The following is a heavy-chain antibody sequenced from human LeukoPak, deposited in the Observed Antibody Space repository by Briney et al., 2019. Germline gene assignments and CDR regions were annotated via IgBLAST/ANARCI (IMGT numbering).Heavy chain of an antibody. CDR2: ISYDGSNT. CDR1: GFIFSNHA. V-gene: IGHV3-30-3*01. Sequence: GGSLRLSCAASGFIFSNHAMHWVRQAPGKGLEWVAVISYDGSNTYYADSVKGRFTISRDNSKNTLYLQMNSLRAEDTAVYYCAGDFIVVVIAATLSGVLDYWGQGTLVTVSS. CDR3: AGDFIVVVIAATLSGVLDY. J-gene: IGHJ4*02. D-gene: IGHD2-15*01.